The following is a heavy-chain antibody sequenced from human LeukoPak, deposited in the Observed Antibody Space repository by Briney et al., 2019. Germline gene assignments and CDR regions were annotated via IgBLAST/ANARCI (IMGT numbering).Heavy chain of an antibody. CDR2: INPNSGDT. Sequence: ASVTVSRTASGYTFTGYHMHWVRRAPGQGLEWMGRINPNSGDTNYAQKFQGRVTMTRDTSISTAYMELSRLRSDDTAVYYCARDYCSSTSCLFDYWGQGALVTVSS. CDR3: ARDYCSSTSCLFDY. CDR1: GYTFTGYH. D-gene: IGHD2-2*01. V-gene: IGHV1-2*06. J-gene: IGHJ4*02.